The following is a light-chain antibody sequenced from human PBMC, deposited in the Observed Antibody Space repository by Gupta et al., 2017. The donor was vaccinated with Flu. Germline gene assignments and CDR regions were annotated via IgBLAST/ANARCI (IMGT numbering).Light chain of an antibody. Sequence: SGANTHIGSKCISWYQQKPVPAPMLLIYEDNKRPSAIPDRFSGSNSGTAATLYITGLHAGDDADYYCSAWYSIMSSGVFGGGTKLTVL. CDR3: SAWYSIMSSGV. CDR2: EDN. J-gene: IGLJ3*02. V-gene: IGLV1-51*01. CDR1: NTHIGSKC.